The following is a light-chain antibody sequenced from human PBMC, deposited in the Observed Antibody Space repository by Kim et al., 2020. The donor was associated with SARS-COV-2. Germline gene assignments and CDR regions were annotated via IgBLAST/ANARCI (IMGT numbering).Light chain of an antibody. CDR1: NIGSKS. Sequence: SYELTQPPSVSVAPGKTARITCGGNNIGSKSVLWYQQKPGQAPVLVIYYDSDRPSGIPERFSGSNSGNTATLTISRVEAGDEADYYCQVWDSSSDHPGVFGTGTKVTVL. CDR2: YDS. CDR3: QVWDSSSDHPGV. V-gene: IGLV3-21*04. J-gene: IGLJ1*01.